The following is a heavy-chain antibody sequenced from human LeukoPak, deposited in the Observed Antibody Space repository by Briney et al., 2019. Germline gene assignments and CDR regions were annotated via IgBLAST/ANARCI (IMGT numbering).Heavy chain of an antibody. J-gene: IGHJ4*02. Sequence: PGGSLRLSCAVSGGTFSAYWMAWVRQSPGKGLEWVAEINEDGSVKYYVDSMKGRFTISRDNAKNPLYLQMNSLGAEDTAVYYCAKVPRDSDCYWGQGTLVTVSS. CDR1: GGTFSAYW. CDR2: INEDGSVK. D-gene: IGHD2-21*02. CDR3: AKVPRDSDCY. V-gene: IGHV3-7*01.